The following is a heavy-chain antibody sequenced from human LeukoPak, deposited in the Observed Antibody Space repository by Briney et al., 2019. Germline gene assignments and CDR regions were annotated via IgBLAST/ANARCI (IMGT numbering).Heavy chain of an antibody. CDR2: IKQDGSEK. V-gene: IGHV3-7*03. CDR1: GLTFSSYW. D-gene: IGHD6-13*01. Sequence: GGSLRLSCAASGLTFSSYWMSWVRQAPGKGLEWVANIKQDGSEKYYVDSVKGRFTISRDNSKNTLYLQMNSLRAEDTAVYYCAKEARWVKQQLGYWGQGTLVTVSS. J-gene: IGHJ4*02. CDR3: AKEARWVKQQLGY.